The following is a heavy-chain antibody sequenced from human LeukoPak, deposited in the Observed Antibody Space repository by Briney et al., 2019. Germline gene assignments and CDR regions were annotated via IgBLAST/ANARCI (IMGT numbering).Heavy chain of an antibody. CDR1: GGSICSGSYY. V-gene: IGHV4-61*02. D-gene: IGHD4-23*01. CDR2: IYTSGST. CDR3: ARSGGNSFLLGAYRKKKDAFDI. J-gene: IGHJ3*02. Sequence: PSQTLSLTCTVSGGSICSGSYYWSWIRQPAGKGLEWIGRIYTSGSTNYNPSLKSRVTISVDTSKNQFSLKLSSVTAADTAVYYCARSGGNSFLLGAYRKKKDAFDIWGQGTMVTVSS.